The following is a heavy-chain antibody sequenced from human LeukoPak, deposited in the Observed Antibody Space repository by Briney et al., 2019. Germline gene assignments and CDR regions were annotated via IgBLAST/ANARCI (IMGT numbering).Heavy chain of an antibody. CDR1: GGSFSGYY. D-gene: IGHD2-15*01. J-gene: IGHJ1*01. V-gene: IGHV4-34*01. Sequence: SETLSLTCAVYGGSFSGYYWSWIRQPPGKGLEWIGEINHSGSTNYNPSLKSRVTISVDTSNNQFSLKLSSVTAANTAVYYCARGRYSGYFQHWGQGTLVTVSS. CDR3: ARGRYSGYFQH. CDR2: INHSGST.